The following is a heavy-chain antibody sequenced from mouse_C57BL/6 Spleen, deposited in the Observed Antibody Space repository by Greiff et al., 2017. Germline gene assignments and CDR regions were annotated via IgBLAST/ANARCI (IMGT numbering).Heavy chain of an antibody. CDR2: INPSSGYT. Sequence: VKLVESGAELAKPGASVKLSCKASGYTFTSYWMHWVKQRPGQGLEWIGYINPSSGYTKYNQKFKDKATLTADKSSSTAYMQLSSLTYEDSAVYYCALEITTVVAKGDYWGQGTTLTVSS. CDR1: GYTFTSYW. D-gene: IGHD1-1*01. CDR3: ALEITTVVAKGDY. J-gene: IGHJ2*01. V-gene: IGHV1-7*01.